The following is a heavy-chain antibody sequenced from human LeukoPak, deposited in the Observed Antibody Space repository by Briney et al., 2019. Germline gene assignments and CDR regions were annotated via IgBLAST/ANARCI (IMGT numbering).Heavy chain of an antibody. Sequence: SGPALVNPTQTLTLTCTFSGFSLSTSGVGVGWIRQPPGKALEWLALIYWNDDKRYSPSLKSRLTITKDTSKNQVVLTMTNMDPVDTATYYCAHRIRYSGSWPLADFQHWGQGTLVTVSS. CDR1: GFSLSTSGVG. J-gene: IGHJ1*01. CDR2: IYWNDDK. V-gene: IGHV2-5*01. D-gene: IGHD6-13*01. CDR3: AHRIRYSGSWPLADFQH.